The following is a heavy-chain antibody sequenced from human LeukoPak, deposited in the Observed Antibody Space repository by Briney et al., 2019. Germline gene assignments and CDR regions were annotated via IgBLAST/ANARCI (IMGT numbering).Heavy chain of an antibody. V-gene: IGHV4-30-2*01. J-gene: IGHJ3*02. Sequence: PSQTLSLTCTVSGGSISSGGYYWSWIRQPPGKGLEWIGYIYHSGSTYYNPSLKSRVTISVDRSKNQFSPKLSSVTAADTAVYYCARGGEDIVLMVYAPSTLVFFDIWGQGTMVTVSS. CDR2: IYHSGST. D-gene: IGHD2-8*01. CDR1: GGSISSGGYY. CDR3: ARGGEDIVLMVYAPSTLVFFDI.